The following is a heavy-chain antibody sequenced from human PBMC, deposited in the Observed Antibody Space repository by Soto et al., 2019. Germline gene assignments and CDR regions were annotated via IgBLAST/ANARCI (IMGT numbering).Heavy chain of an antibody. J-gene: IGHJ4*02. CDR2: INPGYPAGRST. Sequence: ASVKVSCKASGYTLTTFFMHWVRQAPGQGLEWMGVINPGYPAGRSTTYAQKFQDRVTITADESTSTTYLELSSLRSEDTALYYCANKGGHDFWSGSYILHYWGQGTLVTVSS. CDR3: ANKGGHDFWSGSYILHY. CDR1: GYTLTTFF. D-gene: IGHD3-3*01. V-gene: IGHV1-46*01.